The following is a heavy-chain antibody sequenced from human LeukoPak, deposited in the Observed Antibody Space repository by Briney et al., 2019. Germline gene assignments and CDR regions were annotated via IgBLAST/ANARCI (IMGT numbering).Heavy chain of an antibody. CDR3: ATLTGTTGSDDY. V-gene: IGHV3-30*04. D-gene: IGHD1-20*01. CDR2: ISFDGSKK. CDR1: GFTFSISA. J-gene: IGHJ4*02. Sequence: GGSLRLSCAASGFTFSISAMHWVRQAPGKGLEWVAVISFDGSKKYYADSVKGRFTVFRDNSKSTLFLQMSTLRPDDTAVYYCATLTGTTGSDDYWGQGTLVTVSS.